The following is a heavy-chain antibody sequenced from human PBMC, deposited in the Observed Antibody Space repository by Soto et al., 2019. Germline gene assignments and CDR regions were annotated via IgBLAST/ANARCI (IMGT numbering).Heavy chain of an antibody. CDR1: GFTFSNYA. V-gene: IGHV3-21*01. CDR3: ARDRADITIFGVVIIPEGNGMDV. CDR2: ISSSSSYI. Sequence: GGSLRLSCAASGFTFSNYAMSWVRQAPGKGLEWVSSISSSSSYIYYADSVKGRFTISRDSAKNSLYLQMNSLRAEDTAVYYCARDRADITIFGVVIIPEGNGMDVWGQGTTVTVSS. J-gene: IGHJ6*02. D-gene: IGHD3-3*01.